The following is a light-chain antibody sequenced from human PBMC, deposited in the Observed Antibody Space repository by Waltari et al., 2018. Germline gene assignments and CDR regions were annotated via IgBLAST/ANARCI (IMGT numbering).Light chain of an antibody. CDR3: QQYYNAPLT. Sequence: DIVMTQPPDPLALSLGERATTHCKSSQSVLHSSNNKNYLAWYQQKPGQPPNLLIYWASTRESGVPDRFSGSGSGTDFTLTISSLQAEDVAVYYCQQYYNAPLTFGGGTKVEIK. CDR2: WAS. J-gene: IGKJ4*01. V-gene: IGKV4-1*01. CDR1: QSVLHSSNNKNY.